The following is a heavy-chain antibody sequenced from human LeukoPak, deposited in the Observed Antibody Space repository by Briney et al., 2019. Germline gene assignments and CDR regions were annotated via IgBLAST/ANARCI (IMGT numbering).Heavy chain of an antibody. Sequence: GGSLRLSCTASGFTFSSYAMSWVRQAPGKGLEWVSNIRGGGGSTYYADSVKGRFTISRDNSKNTLYLQMNSLRAEDTAIYHCAKVFDWGGGHCYYYFDYWGKGTLVTVSS. D-gene: IGHD2-21*02. CDR3: AKVFDWGGGHCYYYFDY. V-gene: IGHV3-23*01. CDR1: GFTFSSYA. CDR2: IRGGGGST. J-gene: IGHJ4*02.